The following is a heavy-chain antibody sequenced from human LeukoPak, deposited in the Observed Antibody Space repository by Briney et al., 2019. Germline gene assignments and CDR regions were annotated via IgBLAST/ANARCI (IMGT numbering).Heavy chain of an antibody. CDR1: GDSISSYY. D-gene: IGHD6-19*01. CDR3: ARDLAVAGRNDAFDI. Sequence: SETLSLTCTVSGDSISSYYWSWIRQPPGKGLEWIGYIYYSRSTNYNPSLKSRVTISVDTSKNQFSLKLSSVTAADTAVYYCARDLAVAGRNDAFDIWGQGTLVTVSS. J-gene: IGHJ3*02. CDR2: IYYSRST. V-gene: IGHV4-59*01.